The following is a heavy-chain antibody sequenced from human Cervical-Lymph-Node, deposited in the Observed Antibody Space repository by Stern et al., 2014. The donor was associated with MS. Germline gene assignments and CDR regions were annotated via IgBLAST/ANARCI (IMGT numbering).Heavy chain of an antibody. CDR3: ARSSSSGWCQFGHNPFDY. Sequence: EVQLVQSGAEVKKPGESLKISCKGSGYSFTSYWIGWVRQMPGKGLEWMWIILPGATSARYSTSFHGQVTISTDKSISAAYLQWSSLKASNTAMYYCARSSSSGWCQFGHNPFDYWGQGTLVTVSS. CDR2: ILPGATSA. D-gene: IGHD6-19*01. J-gene: IGHJ4*02. V-gene: IGHV5-51*01. CDR1: GYSFTSYW.